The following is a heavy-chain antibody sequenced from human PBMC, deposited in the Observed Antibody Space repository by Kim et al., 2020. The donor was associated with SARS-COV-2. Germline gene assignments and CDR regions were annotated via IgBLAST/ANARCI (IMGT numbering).Heavy chain of an antibody. CDR1: GFTFSSYG. J-gene: IGHJ6*03. CDR3: AKDRGYCTNGVCYYMDV. D-gene: IGHD2-8*01. Sequence: GGSLRLSCAASGFTFSSYGMHWVRQAPGKGLEWVAVISYDGSHKYYADSVKGRFTISRDNSKNTLYLQMNSLRAEDTAVYYCAKDRGYCTNGVCYYMDVWGKGTTVTVSS. CDR2: ISYDGSHK. V-gene: IGHV3-30*18.